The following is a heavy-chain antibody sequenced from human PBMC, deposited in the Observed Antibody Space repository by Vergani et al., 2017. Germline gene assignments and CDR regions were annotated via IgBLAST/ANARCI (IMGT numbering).Heavy chain of an antibody. J-gene: IGHJ4*02. CDR3: SRGRRYSFGYSDF. Sequence: EVQLVESGGGLVPPGRSLRLPCAAFGFPFGDYAIIWVRPAPGRGREWVAFIRNKTYGGTTEYAASVKGRFTISRDDSKRLAYLQLSGLKTEDTAVYFCSRGRRYSFGYSDFWGQGTLVTVSS. CDR1: GFPFGDYA. CDR2: IRNKTYGGTT. D-gene: IGHD5-18*01. V-gene: IGHV3-49*04.